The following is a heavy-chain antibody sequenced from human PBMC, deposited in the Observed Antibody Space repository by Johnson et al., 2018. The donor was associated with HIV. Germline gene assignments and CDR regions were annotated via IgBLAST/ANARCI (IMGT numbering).Heavy chain of an antibody. CDR3: ARMKTARQNAFDV. CDR1: GFTFSSYG. CDR2: ISSDGSNK. V-gene: IGHV3-33*05. D-gene: IGHD6-6*01. Sequence: QVQLVESGGGVVQPGRSLRLSCAASGFTFSSYGMHWVRQAPGKGLEWVAVISSDGSNKYYVDSVKGRFTISRDNAKNSLYLQMTSLTAVDTAVYYCARMKTARQNAFDVWGQGTMVTVSS. J-gene: IGHJ3*01.